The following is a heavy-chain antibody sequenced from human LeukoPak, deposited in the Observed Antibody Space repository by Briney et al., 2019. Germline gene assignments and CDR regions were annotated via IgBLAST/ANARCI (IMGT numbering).Heavy chain of an antibody. J-gene: IGHJ4*02. CDR1: GLPFSTYS. CDR2: ISRTSTYI. Sequence: GGSLRLSCAASGLPFSTYSMNWVGQAPGKGVEGVSTISRTSTYIYEAPSVNGRFTISRDNANTSLYLQMNNVRDDDTAVYYCVTRASVNGKTRFWGQGTLVTVS. V-gene: IGHV3-21*01. CDR3: VTRASVNGKTRF. D-gene: IGHD1/OR15-1a*01.